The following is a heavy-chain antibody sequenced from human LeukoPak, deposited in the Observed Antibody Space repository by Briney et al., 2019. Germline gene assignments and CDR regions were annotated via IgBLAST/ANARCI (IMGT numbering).Heavy chain of an antibody. CDR2: ISYDGSNK. CDR1: GFTFSSYG. Sequence: GGSLRLSCAASGFTFSSYGMHWVRQAPGKGLEWVAVISYDGSNKYYADSVKGRFTISRDNSKNTLHLQMNSLRAEDTAVYYCARNIGYCSGGGCYSDGFDIWGQGTMVTVSS. D-gene: IGHD2-15*01. J-gene: IGHJ3*02. V-gene: IGHV3-30*03. CDR3: ARNIGYCSGGGCYSDGFDI.